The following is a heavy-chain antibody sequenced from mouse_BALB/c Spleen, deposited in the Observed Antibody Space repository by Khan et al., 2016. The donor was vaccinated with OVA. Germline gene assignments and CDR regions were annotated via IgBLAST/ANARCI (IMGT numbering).Heavy chain of an antibody. Sequence: EVQLQQSGPELMTPGASVKISCKASGYSFTNYYIHWVIQSPGKSLEWIGYIDPYSGGTTYNQKFKGKATLTVDKSSSTASHNLSTLTYEDPAVCYCTRHGFGALFTYWGQGTLVTVSA. CDR2: IDPYSGGT. V-gene: IGHV1S135*01. D-gene: IGHD2-2*01. CDR1: GYSFTNYY. J-gene: IGHJ3*01. CDR3: TRHGFGALFTY.